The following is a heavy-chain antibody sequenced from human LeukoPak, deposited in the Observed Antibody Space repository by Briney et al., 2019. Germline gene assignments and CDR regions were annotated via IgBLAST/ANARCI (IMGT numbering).Heavy chain of an antibody. V-gene: IGHV1-46*01. CDR1: GYTFSRHY. Sequence: GASVEVSCKASGYTFSRHYMHWVRQAPGQGLEWLGQINPSGSSTGYVQKFQGRVTLTRDTSTSTLYLALSSLRSEDTAVYYCARTGYGDYVSFDYWGQGTLVTVSS. CDR3: ARTGYGDYVSFDY. D-gene: IGHD4-17*01. CDR2: INPSGSST. J-gene: IGHJ4*02.